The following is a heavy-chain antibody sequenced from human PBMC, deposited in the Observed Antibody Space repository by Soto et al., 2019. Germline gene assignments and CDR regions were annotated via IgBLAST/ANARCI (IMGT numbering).Heavy chain of an antibody. CDR2: IYSDTST. CDR1: EFPISSNY. V-gene: IGHV3-53*01. D-gene: IGHD6-13*01. Sequence: EVPLVESGGGLVQPGGSLRLSCAASEFPISSNYMSWVRQAPGKGLEWVSAIYSDTSTYYADSVKGRFTISRGESKRTLYLQMDSLRPEATAVYYCARISSTWFTVFDSWGQGTLVTVSS. CDR3: ARISSTWFTVFDS. J-gene: IGHJ4*02.